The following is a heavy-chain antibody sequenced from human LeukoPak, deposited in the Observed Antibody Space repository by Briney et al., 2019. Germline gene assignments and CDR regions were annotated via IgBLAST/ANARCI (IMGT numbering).Heavy chain of an antibody. D-gene: IGHD6-6*01. CDR3: ARDHGPGHGSSSSRFAY. CDR2: INPSGGST. V-gene: IGHV1-46*01. Sequence: VSVKVSCKASGYTFTSYYMHWVRQAPGQGLEWMGIINPSGGSTSYAQKFQGRVTMTRDTSTSTVYMELSSLRSEDTAVYYCARDHGPGHGSSSSRFAYWGQGTLVTVSS. J-gene: IGHJ4*02. CDR1: GYTFTSYY.